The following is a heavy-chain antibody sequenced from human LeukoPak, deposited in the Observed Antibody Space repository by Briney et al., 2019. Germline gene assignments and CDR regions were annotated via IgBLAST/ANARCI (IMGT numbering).Heavy chain of an antibody. CDR2: ISAYNGNT. D-gene: IGHD2-2*01. Sequence: ASVKVSCKASGHTVTSYGISWVRQAPGQGLEWMGWISAYNGNTNYAQKLQGRVTMTTDTSTSTAYMELRSLRSDDTAVYYCARAVGRPGYCSSTSCYEFDYWGQGTLVTVSS. V-gene: IGHV1-18*01. J-gene: IGHJ4*02. CDR1: GHTVTSYG. CDR3: ARAVGRPGYCSSTSCYEFDY.